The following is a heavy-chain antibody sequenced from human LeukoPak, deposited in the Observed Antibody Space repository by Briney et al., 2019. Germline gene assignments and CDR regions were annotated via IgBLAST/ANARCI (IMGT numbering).Heavy chain of an antibody. D-gene: IGHD3-22*01. Sequence: GGSLRLSCAASGFTFSSYAMSWVRQAPGKGLERVSAITGSGVGTYDADSVKGRFTISRDSSKNTLNLPMNSLRAEDTAVYYCAKLPTYYYDSSGYYHFDYWGQGTLVTVSS. CDR2: ITGSGVGT. J-gene: IGHJ4*02. V-gene: IGHV3-23*01. CDR1: GFTFSSYA. CDR3: AKLPTYYYDSSGYYHFDY.